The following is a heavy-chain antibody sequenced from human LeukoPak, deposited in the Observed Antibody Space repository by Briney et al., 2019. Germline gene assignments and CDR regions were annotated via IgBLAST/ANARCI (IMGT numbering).Heavy chain of an antibody. V-gene: IGHV4-39*01. D-gene: IGHD3-22*01. J-gene: IGHJ4*02. CDR1: GGSISSSSYY. CDR2: IYYSGST. Sequence: SETLSLTCTVSGGSISSSSYYWGWIRQPPGKGLEWIGSIYYSGSTYYNPSLKSRVTISVDTSKNQFSLKLSSVTAADTAVHYCARSGSIDMIVVFTFDYGGQGTLVTVSS. CDR3: ARSGSIDMIVVFTFDY.